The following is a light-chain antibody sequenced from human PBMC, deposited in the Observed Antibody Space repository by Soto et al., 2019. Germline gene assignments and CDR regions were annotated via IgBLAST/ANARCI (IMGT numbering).Light chain of an antibody. Sequence: IQITQSPTSMSASVGDRVTITCRASQSISSYLNWYQQKPGKAPKLLIYAASSLQSGVPSRFSGSGSGTDFSLTISSLQPEDFVNDYSQQIYSTLGRFGEGTKVDIK. CDR1: QSISSY. CDR3: QQIYSTLGR. V-gene: IGKV1-39*01. CDR2: AAS. J-gene: IGKJ1*01.